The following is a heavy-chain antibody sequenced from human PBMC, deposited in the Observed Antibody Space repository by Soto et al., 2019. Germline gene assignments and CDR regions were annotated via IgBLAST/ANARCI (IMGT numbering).Heavy chain of an antibody. CDR3: AKSVLNYYDSSGYSFDN. D-gene: IGHD3-22*01. V-gene: IGHV1-46*03. CDR2: INPSGGST. J-gene: IGHJ4*02. Sequence: ASVKVSCKASGYTFTSYYMHWVRQAPGQGLEWMGIINPSGGSTSYARKFQGRVTMTRDTSTSTVYMELSSLRSEDTAVYYCAKSVLNYYDSSGYSFDNWGQGTLVTVSS. CDR1: GYTFTSYY.